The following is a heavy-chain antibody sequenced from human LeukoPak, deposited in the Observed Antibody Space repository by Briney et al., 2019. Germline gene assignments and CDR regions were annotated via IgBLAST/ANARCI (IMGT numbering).Heavy chain of an antibody. CDR3: AREARYCGGDCYSLLHYYYGMDV. J-gene: IGHJ6*02. D-gene: IGHD2-21*02. V-gene: IGHV4-4*02. Sequence: SGTLSLTCAVSGGSISSSNWWSWVRQPPGKGLEWIGEIYHSGSTNYNPSLKSRVTISVDKSKNQFSLKLSSVTAADTAVYYCAREARYCGGDCYSLLHYYYGMDVWGRGTTVTVSS. CDR2: IYHSGST. CDR1: GGSISSSNW.